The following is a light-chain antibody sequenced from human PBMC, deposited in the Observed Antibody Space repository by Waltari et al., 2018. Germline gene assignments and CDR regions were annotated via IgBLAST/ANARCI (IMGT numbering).Light chain of an antibody. CDR3: QQRSNWVFT. V-gene: IGKV3-11*01. J-gene: IGKJ3*01. CDR1: QSVTSY. CDR2: DAS. Sequence: EIVLTQSPATLSLSPGERATLSCRASQSVTSYLAWYQQKPGQAPRLRIYDASNRATGIPARFSGRGSGTDFTLTISTLEPEDFAVYYCQQRSNWVFTFGPGTKVDIK.